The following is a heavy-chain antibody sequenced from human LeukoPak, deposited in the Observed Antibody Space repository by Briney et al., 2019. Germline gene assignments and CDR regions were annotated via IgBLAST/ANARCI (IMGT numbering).Heavy chain of an antibody. V-gene: IGHV1-69*13. CDR3: ARDGDNWNDLAFDI. CDR1: GGTFSSYA. D-gene: IGHD1-20*01. Sequence: VKVSCKASGGTFSSYAISWVRQAPGQGLEWMGGIIPIFGTANYAQKFQGRVTITADESTSTAYMELSSLRSEDTAVYYCARDGDNWNDLAFDIWGQGTMVTVSS. CDR2: IIPIFGTA. J-gene: IGHJ3*02.